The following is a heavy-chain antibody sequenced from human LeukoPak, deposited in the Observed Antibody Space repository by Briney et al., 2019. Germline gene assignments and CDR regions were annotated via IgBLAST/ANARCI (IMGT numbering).Heavy chain of an antibody. Sequence: ASVKVSCRASGYTFTSYGISWVRQAPGQGLEWMGWISAYNGNTNYARKLQGRVTMTTDTSTSTAYMELRSLRSDDTAVYYCAVWGIAAAGTKFDYWGQGTLVTVSS. J-gene: IGHJ4*02. CDR3: AVWGIAAAGTKFDY. V-gene: IGHV1-18*01. D-gene: IGHD6-13*01. CDR1: GYTFTSYG. CDR2: ISAYNGNT.